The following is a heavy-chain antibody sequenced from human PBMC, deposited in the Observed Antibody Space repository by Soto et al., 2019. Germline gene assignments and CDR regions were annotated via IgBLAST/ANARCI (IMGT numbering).Heavy chain of an antibody. V-gene: IGHV1-2*02. D-gene: IGHD3-9*01. CDR2: INPNSGGT. CDR3: ARDARGTRGFDEMDV. Sequence: ASVKVSCKASGYTFTGYYMHWVRQAPGQGLEWMGWINPNSGGTEYAQNFQGRVTMTRDTSFNLVYMEMSGLMSDDTAVYYCARDARGTRGFDEMDVWGQGTTVTVSS. CDR1: GYTFTGYY. J-gene: IGHJ6*02.